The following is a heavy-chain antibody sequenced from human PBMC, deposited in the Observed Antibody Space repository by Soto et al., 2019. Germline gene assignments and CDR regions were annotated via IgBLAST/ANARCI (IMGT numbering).Heavy chain of an antibody. J-gene: IGHJ6*01. D-gene: IGHD2-21*02. Sequence: QITLKESGPTLVKPTQTLTLTCTFSGLSLRTTGVGVGWVRQPPGKALEWLALLYWDDDKRYSPSLKSRLTITKDTSEKQVVLTMTNMDTVDTATYYCVQSRCGGDCLQIYSSHSYYGLAVWGQGTTVTGSS. CDR3: VQSRCGGDCLQIYSSHSYYGLAV. V-gene: IGHV2-5*02. CDR1: GLSLRTTGVG. CDR2: LYWDDDK.